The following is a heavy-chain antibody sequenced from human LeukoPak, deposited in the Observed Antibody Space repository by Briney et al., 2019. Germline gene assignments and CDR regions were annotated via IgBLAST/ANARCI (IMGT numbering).Heavy chain of an antibody. CDR2: IYYRGCT. CDR1: GGSISRYH. D-gene: IGHD2-21*01. V-gene: IGHV4-59*08. J-gene: IGHJ2*01. Sequence: SETLSLTRTVSGGSISRYHWSSIRPPPGKGLEGMGYIYYRGCTNDSPSLKSRVTISVGMSKYQFSLKLSSVTDADTAGYYCARAYCGGGCYLVPDWYFDLWGRGTLVTVSS. CDR3: ARAYCGGGCYLVPDWYFDL.